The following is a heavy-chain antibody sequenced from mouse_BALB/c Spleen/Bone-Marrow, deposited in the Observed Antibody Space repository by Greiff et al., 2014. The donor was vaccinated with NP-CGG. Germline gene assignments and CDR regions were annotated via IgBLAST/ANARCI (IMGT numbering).Heavy chain of an antibody. V-gene: IGHV1-39*01. D-gene: IGHD4-1*01. CDR1: GYSFTGYN. J-gene: IGHJ2*01. CDR3: AKLGRAGYYFDY. Sequence: VQLQQSAPELEKPGASVKISCKTSGYSFTGYNMNWVKQTNGKSLEWIGNIDPYYGGTSYNQNFKGKATLTVDKSSTTAYMQLKSLTSEDSAVYYCAKLGRAGYYFDYWGQGTTLTVSS. CDR2: IDPYYGGT.